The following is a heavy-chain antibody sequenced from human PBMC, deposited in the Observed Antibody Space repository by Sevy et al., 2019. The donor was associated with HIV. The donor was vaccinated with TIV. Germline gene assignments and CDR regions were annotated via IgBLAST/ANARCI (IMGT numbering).Heavy chain of an antibody. CDR1: GFTFSSYS. D-gene: IGHD1-1*01. V-gene: IGHV3-48*01. Sequence: GGSMRLSCAASGFTFSSYSMNWVRQAPGKGLEWFSYISSSSSTIYDADSVKGRFTISRDNAKKSLYLQMNSLRAEDTAVYYCARVEPHNYYYMDVWGKGTTVTVSS. CDR3: ARVEPHNYYYMDV. CDR2: ISSSSSTI. J-gene: IGHJ6*03.